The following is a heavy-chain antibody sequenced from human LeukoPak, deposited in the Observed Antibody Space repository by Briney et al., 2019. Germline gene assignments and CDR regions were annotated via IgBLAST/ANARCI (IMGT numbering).Heavy chain of an antibody. J-gene: IGHJ5*01. CDR1: GFTFSNYW. Sequence: GGSLRLSCAASGFTFSNYWVHWVRQAPGKGLVWVSRIKGDGSHTIYADSVKGRFTISRDNAKNTLYLQMKSLRDEDTAVYYCVRDWDHFDFDSWGQGTLVTVSS. CDR3: VRDWDHFDFDS. CDR2: IKGDGSHT. V-gene: IGHV3-74*01. D-gene: IGHD1-14*01.